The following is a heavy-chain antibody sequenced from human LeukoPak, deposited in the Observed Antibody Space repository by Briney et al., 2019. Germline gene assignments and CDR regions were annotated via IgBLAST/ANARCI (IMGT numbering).Heavy chain of an antibody. Sequence: GGSLRLSCAASGFTFSSYGMNWVRQAPGEGLEWVSYISSSGSTIYYADSVKGRFTISRDNAKNSLFLQMNSLRAEDTAVYYCAREARGYNYGGPYFFDFWGQGTLVTVSS. J-gene: IGHJ4*02. V-gene: IGHV3-48*04. CDR1: GFTFSSYG. D-gene: IGHD5-18*01. CDR3: AREARGYNYGGPYFFDF. CDR2: ISSSGSTI.